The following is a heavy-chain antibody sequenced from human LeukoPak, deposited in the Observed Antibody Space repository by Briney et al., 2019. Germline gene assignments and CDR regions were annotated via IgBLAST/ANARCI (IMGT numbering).Heavy chain of an antibody. V-gene: IGHV1-18*01. CDR2: ISAYNGNT. J-gene: IGHJ6*03. D-gene: IGHD6-19*01. CDR3: ARDPLSAVAGPWDYYYYYMDV. CDR1: GYTFTSYG. Sequence: ASVKVSCKASGYTFTSYGISWVRQAPGQGLEWMGWISAYNGNTNYAQKLQGRVTMTTDTSTSTAYMELRSLRSDDTAVYYCARDPLSAVAGPWDYYYYYMDVWGKGTTVTVSS.